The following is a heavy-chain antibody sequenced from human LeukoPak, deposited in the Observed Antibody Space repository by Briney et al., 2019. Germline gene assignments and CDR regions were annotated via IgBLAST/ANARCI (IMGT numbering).Heavy chain of an antibody. Sequence: GGSLRLSCAASGFTFSTYWMGWVRQAPGKGLEWVSAISGSGGSTYYADSVKGRFAISRDNSENTLYVEMNSLRAEDTAIYYCAKSRSGSANWALRIFDNWGQRTLVSVSS. J-gene: IGHJ4*02. D-gene: IGHD3-10*01. CDR2: ISGSGGST. V-gene: IGHV3-23*01. CDR1: GFTFSTYW. CDR3: AKSRSGSANWALRIFDN.